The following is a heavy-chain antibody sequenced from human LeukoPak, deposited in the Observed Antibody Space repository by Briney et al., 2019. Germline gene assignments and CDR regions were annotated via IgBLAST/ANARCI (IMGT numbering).Heavy chain of an antibody. V-gene: IGHV3-7*01. D-gene: IGHD4-11*01. CDR2: IKQGGGEK. CDR3: ARDDHSNYNY. Sequence: GGSLRLSCAASGFPFSSYWMSWVRRAPGKGLEWVANIKQGGGEKFYVDSVKGRFTISRDNAKNSLYLQMNSLRAEDTAVYYCARDDHSNYNYWGQGTLVTVSS. J-gene: IGHJ4*02. CDR1: GFPFSSYW.